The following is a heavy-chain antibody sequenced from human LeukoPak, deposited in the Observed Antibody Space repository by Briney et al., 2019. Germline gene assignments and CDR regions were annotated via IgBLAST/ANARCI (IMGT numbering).Heavy chain of an antibody. V-gene: IGHV3-74*01. CDR2: INSDGSNT. CDR3: AREGMALVNFDY. Sequence: GGSLRLSCAASGFTLSRNYMSWVRQAPGEGLGWVSRINSDGSNTKYADSVKGRFTISRDNAKNTLYLQMNSLRGEDTAVYYCAREGMALVNFDYWGQGTLVTVSS. D-gene: IGHD4-23*01. J-gene: IGHJ4*02. CDR1: GFTLSRNY.